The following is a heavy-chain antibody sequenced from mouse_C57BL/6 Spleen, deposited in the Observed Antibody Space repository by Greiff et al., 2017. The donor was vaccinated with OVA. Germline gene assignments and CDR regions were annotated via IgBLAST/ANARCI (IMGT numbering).Heavy chain of an antibody. CDR2: INPSNGGP. CDR1: GYTFTSYW. D-gene: IGHD4-1*01. V-gene: IGHV1-53*01. J-gene: IGHJ4*01. Sequence: QVQLQQPGTELVKPGASVKLSCKASGYTFTSYWMHWVKQRPGQGLEWIGNINPSNGGPNYNEKFKSKATLTVDKSSSTAYMQLSSLTSEDSAVYYCAREGGTGKSYYAMDYWGQGTSVTVSS. CDR3: AREGGTGKSYYAMDY.